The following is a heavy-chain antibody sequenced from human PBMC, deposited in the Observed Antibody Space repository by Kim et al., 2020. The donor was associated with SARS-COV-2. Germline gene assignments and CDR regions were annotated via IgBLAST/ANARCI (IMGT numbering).Heavy chain of an antibody. CDR3: GRGTIRNWYDY. V-gene: IGHV3-23*01. Sequence: GGSLRLSCAASGFTFSTYAMSWVRQAPGKGLEWVSVISDSGATTYYADSVKGRFTISRDNSKNTLYVQMNSLRVEDKAVYYCGRGTIRNWYDYWGQGTLVTVSS. J-gene: IGHJ4*02. CDR2: ISDSGATT. D-gene: IGHD1-1*01. CDR1: GFTFSTYA.